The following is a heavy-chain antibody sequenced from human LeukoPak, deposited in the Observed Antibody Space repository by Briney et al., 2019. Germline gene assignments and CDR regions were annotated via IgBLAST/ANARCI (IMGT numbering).Heavy chain of an antibody. CDR1: GGSFSGYY. CDR3: ARGPYDSSGYVP. Sequence: SETLSLTCAVYGGSFSGYYWSWIRQPPGKGLEWIGEINHSGSTNYNPSLKSRVTISVDPSKNQFSLKLSSVTAADTAVYYCARGPYDSSGYVPWGQGTLVTVSS. D-gene: IGHD3-22*01. V-gene: IGHV4-34*01. CDR2: INHSGST. J-gene: IGHJ5*02.